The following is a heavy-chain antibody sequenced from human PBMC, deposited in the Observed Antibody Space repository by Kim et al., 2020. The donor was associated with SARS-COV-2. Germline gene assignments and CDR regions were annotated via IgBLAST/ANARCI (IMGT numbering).Heavy chain of an antibody. Sequence: GGSLRLSCAASGFTFDDYTMHWVRQAPGKGLEWVSLISWDGGSTYYADSVKGRFTISRDNSKNSLYLQMNSLRTEDTALYYCAKGGSYDSSGYYYPYYFDYWGQGTLVTVSS. CDR3: AKGGSYDSSGYYYPYYFDY. V-gene: IGHV3-43*01. D-gene: IGHD3-22*01. CDR2: ISWDGGST. J-gene: IGHJ4*02. CDR1: GFTFDDYT.